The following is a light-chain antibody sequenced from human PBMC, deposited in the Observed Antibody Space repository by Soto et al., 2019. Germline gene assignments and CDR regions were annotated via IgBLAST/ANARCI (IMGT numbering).Light chain of an antibody. J-gene: IGLJ3*02. CDR1: SSDVGFYSR. Sequence: QSALTQPASVSGSPGQSITISCTGTSSDVGFYSRVSWIQQHPGKTPKLMIYEVTNRPSGVSSRFSGSKSGNTASLPISGLQAEDEADYYCTSFTNSNTWVFGGGTKVTGL. CDR2: EVT. V-gene: IGLV2-14*01. CDR3: TSFTNSNTWV.